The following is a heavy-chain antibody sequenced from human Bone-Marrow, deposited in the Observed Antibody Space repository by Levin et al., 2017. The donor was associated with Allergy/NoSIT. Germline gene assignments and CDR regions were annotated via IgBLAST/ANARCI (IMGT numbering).Heavy chain of an antibody. J-gene: IGHJ4*02. CDR1: GFTFSSYA. CDR3: ARGGDSSGYYYLDY. CDR2: ISYDGSNK. D-gene: IGHD3-22*01. V-gene: IGHV3-30*04. Sequence: GESLKISCAASGFTFSSYAMHWVRQAPGKGLEWVAVISYDGSNKYYADSVKGRFTISRDNSKNTLYLQMNSLRAEDTAVYYCARGGDSSGYYYLDYWGQGTLVTVSS.